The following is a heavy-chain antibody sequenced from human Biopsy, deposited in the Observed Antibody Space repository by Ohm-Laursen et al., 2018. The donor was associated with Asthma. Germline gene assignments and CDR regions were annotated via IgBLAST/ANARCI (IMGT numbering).Heavy chain of an antibody. J-gene: IGHJ3*02. CDR2: IYYSGRT. CDR1: GDAMSTSGSY. CDR3: ARDGGLTSYPGTFHI. Sequence: GTLSLTCIVSGDAMSTSGSYWGWIRQSPGKGLEWIGSIYYSGRTYYNPSLESRVTISADTSKSHFSLKVTSVTAADTAVYYCARDGGLTSYPGTFHIWGQGTMVTVSS. D-gene: IGHD1-1*01. V-gene: IGHV4-39*02.